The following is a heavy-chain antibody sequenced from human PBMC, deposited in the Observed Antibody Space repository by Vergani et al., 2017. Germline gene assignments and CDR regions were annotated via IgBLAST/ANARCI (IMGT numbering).Heavy chain of an antibody. V-gene: IGHV4-39*01. J-gene: IGHJ6*02. CDR3: AKIEQQLVSLYYGMDV. CDR2: IYYSGST. Sequence: QLQLQESGPGLVKPSETLSLTCTVSGGSISSSSYYWGWIRQPPGKGLEWIGSIYYSGSTYYNPSLKSRVTISVDTSKNQFSLKLSSVTAADTAVYYCAKIEQQLVSLYYGMDVWGQGTTVTVSS. CDR1: GGSISSSSYY. D-gene: IGHD6-13*01.